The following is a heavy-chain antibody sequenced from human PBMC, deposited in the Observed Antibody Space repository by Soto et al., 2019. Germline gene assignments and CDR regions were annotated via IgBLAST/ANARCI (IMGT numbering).Heavy chain of an antibody. CDR1: GYTFTNSG. J-gene: IGHJ4*02. Sequence: ASVKVSCKASGYTFTNSGIIWVRQAPGQGLEWLGWINTDNGNTNYAQHLQGRVTLTTDTSTSTAYMDLRSLRSDDTAVYYCAREHCISTSCYLDYWGQGTLVTVSS. D-gene: IGHD2-2*01. CDR2: INTDNGNT. V-gene: IGHV1-18*04. CDR3: AREHCISTSCYLDY.